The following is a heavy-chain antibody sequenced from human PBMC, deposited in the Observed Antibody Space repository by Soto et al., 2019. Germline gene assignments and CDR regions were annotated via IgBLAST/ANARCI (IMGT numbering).Heavy chain of an antibody. D-gene: IGHD2-8*01. CDR2: ISGSGGST. Sequence: PGGSLRLSCAASGFTFSSYAMSWVRQAPGKGLEWVSAISGSGGSTYYADSVKGRFTISRDNSKNTLYLQMNSLRAEDTAVYYCAKDQIVLMVYALDYWGQGTLVTVSS. J-gene: IGHJ4*02. V-gene: IGHV3-23*01. CDR1: GFTFSSYA. CDR3: AKDQIVLMVYALDY.